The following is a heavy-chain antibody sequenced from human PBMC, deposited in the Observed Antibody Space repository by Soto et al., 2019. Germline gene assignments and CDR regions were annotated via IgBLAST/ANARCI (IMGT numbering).Heavy chain of an antibody. Sequence: QPQLQESGPGLVKPSETLSLTCTVSGGSVSSCCNYWGWVRQPPGKGLEWIGSIHNSGSTSYNPSLKSRVTISVDTPMNQFSLNLTSVTAADTAVYYCTRGLSSPSATGIWGQGTLVTVSS. CDR3: TRGLSSPSATGI. D-gene: IGHD6-6*01. V-gene: IGHV4-39*01. CDR2: IHNSGST. J-gene: IGHJ4*02. CDR1: GGSVSSCCNY.